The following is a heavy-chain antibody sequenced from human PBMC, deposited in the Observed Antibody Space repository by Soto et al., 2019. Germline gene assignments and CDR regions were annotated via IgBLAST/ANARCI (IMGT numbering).Heavy chain of an antibody. D-gene: IGHD2-15*01. V-gene: IGHV3-23*01. CDR3: VKGDCSGGRCYRGFDY. CDR2: FTASGIIT. J-gene: IGHJ4*02. Sequence: AGGSLGRSCAASGCTFRGFGMNLVRQAPGKGLEWVSGFTASGIITSYADPAKGRFTISRDNAKNTVYLQMNSLRAEDTAIYYCVKGDCSGGRCYRGFDYWGQGTLVPVSS. CDR1: GCTFRGFG.